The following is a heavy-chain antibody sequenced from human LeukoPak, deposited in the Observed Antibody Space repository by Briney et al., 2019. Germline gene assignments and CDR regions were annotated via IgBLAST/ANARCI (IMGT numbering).Heavy chain of an antibody. Sequence: GRSLRLSCAASGFTFSSYGMHWVRQAPGKGLEWVAVISYDGSNKYYADSVKGRFTISRDNSKNTLYLQMNSLRAEDTAVYYCAKDTYSSSWGGGGWFDPWGQGTLVTVSS. CDR1: GFTFSSYG. V-gene: IGHV3-30*18. CDR3: AKDTYSSSWGGGGWFDP. J-gene: IGHJ5*02. CDR2: ISYDGSNK. D-gene: IGHD6-13*01.